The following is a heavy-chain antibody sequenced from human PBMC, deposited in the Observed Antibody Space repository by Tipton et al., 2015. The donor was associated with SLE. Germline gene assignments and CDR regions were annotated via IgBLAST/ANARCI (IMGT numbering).Heavy chain of an antibody. V-gene: IGHV4-4*08. Sequence: TLSLTCTVSGGSIGSYYWSWMRQAPGKGLEWIGYIFYGGTANNNPSLKSRVTISVDRSKNQFSLKLNSVTAADTAVYYCARDANDWGQGTLVTVSS. CDR3: ARDAND. CDR2: IFYGGTA. CDR1: GGSIGSYY. J-gene: IGHJ4*02.